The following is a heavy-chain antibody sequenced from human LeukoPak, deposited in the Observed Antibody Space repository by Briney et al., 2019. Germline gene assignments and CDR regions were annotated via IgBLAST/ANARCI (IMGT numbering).Heavy chain of an antibody. D-gene: IGHD3-22*01. V-gene: IGHV4-59*08. CDR3: ARPAGTYDSSGFLAFEI. Sequence: SETLSLTCTVSGGSISSYYWSWIRQPPGKQLEWIGYIHYSGSTIYNPSLKGRVSISVDTSKNQFALKLSSVTAADTAVYFCARPAGTYDSSGFLAFEIWGQGTMVTVSS. CDR1: GGSISSYY. J-gene: IGHJ3*02. CDR2: IHYSGST.